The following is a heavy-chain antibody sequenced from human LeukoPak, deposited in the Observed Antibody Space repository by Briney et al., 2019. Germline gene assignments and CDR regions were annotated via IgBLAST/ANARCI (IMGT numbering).Heavy chain of an antibody. Sequence: PGGSLRLSCAASGXXFXXXGXXXXXXAXGXXLXXVXXXXYDGSNRHYADSVKGRFTISRDNSKNTLYLQINSLRAEDTAVYYCVKDNIRSIAVAGRFDYWGQGTLVTVSS. CDR1: GXXFXXXG. D-gene: IGHD6-19*01. CDR2: XXYDGSNR. CDR3: VKDNIRSIAVAGRFDY. V-gene: IGHV3-30*18. J-gene: IGHJ4*02.